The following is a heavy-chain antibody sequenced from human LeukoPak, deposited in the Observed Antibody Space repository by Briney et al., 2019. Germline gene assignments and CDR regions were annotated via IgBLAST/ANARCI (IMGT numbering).Heavy chain of an antibody. D-gene: IGHD3-10*01. CDR2: IKQDGSEK. CDR1: GFTFSSYW. Sequence: RTGGSLRLSCAASGFTFSSYWMSWVRQAPGKGLEWVANIKQDGSEKYYVDSVKGRFTISRDNAKNSLYLQMNSLRAEDTAVYYCAREFVVRGSHGWFDPWGQGTLVTVSS. V-gene: IGHV3-7*01. CDR3: AREFVVRGSHGWFDP. J-gene: IGHJ5*02.